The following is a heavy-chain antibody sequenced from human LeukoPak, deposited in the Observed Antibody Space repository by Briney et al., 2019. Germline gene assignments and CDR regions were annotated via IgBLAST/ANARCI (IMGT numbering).Heavy chain of an antibody. V-gene: IGHV3-20*04. CDR3: VRGPVGSGSMDV. Sequence: GGSLRLSCAASGFTFSIYWMTWVRQAAGKGLEWVSGINWNGGATGFADSVKGRFTISRDNAKNSVYLQMKSLRVEDTALYYCVRGPVGSGSMDVWGQGTTVTVSS. CDR1: GFTFSIYW. D-gene: IGHD3-10*01. CDR2: INWNGGAT. J-gene: IGHJ6*02.